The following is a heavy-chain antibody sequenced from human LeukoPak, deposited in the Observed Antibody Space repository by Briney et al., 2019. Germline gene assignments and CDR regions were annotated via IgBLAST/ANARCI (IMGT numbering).Heavy chain of an antibody. CDR3: ARGGPPRDNWFDP. V-gene: IGHV4-38-2*01. Sequence: SETLSLTCAVSGYSISSGYYWGWIRQPPGKGLEWIGSIYHSGSTYYNPSLKSRVTISVDTSKNQFSLKLSSVTAADTAVYYCARGGPPRDNWFDPWGQGTLVTVSS. CDR1: GYSISSGYY. D-gene: IGHD2-15*01. CDR2: IYHSGST. J-gene: IGHJ5*02.